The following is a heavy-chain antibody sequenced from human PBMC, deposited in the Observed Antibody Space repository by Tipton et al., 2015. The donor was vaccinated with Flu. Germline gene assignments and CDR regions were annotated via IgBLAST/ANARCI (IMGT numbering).Heavy chain of an antibody. V-gene: IGHV4-59*08. CDR3: ARGGTLTDNTLYYSGFDV. Sequence: TLSLTCTVSGGSISSYYWTWIRQPPGKGLELIGYIYYTGGTDYNPSLKSRVTMSVDTSKNQFSLKLSSVTTADTAVYYCARGGTLTDNTLYYSGFDVWGQGTTVTVSS. J-gene: IGHJ6*02. CDR1: GGSISSYY. D-gene: IGHD1-26*01. CDR2: IYYTGGT.